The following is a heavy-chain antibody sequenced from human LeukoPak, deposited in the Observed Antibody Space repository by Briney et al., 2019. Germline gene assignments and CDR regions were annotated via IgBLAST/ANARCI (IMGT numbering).Heavy chain of an antibody. CDR3: ARDYHDSSLDY. Sequence: SETLSLTCAVSGGSISSSDWWSWVRQPPGKGLEWIGEIYHSGSTNYDPSLKSRVTISVDKSKNQFSLKLSSVTAADTAVYYCARDYHDSSLDYWGQGTLVTVSS. D-gene: IGHD3-22*01. V-gene: IGHV4-4*02. J-gene: IGHJ4*02. CDR2: IYHSGST. CDR1: GGSISSSDW.